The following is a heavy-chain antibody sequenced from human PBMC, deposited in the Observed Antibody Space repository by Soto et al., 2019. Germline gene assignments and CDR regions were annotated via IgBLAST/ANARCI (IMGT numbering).Heavy chain of an antibody. Sequence: SVKVSCKASGGTFSSYAISWVRQAPGQGLEWMGGIIPIFGTANYAQKFQGRVTITADESTSTAYMELSSLRSEDTAVYYCARDDMVRGVISRPNYYYYGMDVCGQGTMVTVSS. CDR3: ARDDMVRGVISRPNYYYYGMDV. D-gene: IGHD3-10*01. CDR2: IIPIFGTA. J-gene: IGHJ6*02. V-gene: IGHV1-69*13. CDR1: GGTFSSYA.